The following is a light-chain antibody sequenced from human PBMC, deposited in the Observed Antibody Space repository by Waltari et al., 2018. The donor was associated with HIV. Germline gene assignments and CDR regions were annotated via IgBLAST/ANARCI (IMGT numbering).Light chain of an antibody. CDR1: ALTKQY. CDR3: QSADSVGTFVI. J-gene: IGLJ2*01. CDR2: KDN. Sequence: SFDLTQPPSVSVSPGQTARITCPGDALTKQYAYWYQQKPGQAPVLVICKDNERPSGIPERFSGSTSGTTVTLTISGVQAEDEADYYCQSADSVGTFVIFGGGTKLTVL. V-gene: IGLV3-25*03.